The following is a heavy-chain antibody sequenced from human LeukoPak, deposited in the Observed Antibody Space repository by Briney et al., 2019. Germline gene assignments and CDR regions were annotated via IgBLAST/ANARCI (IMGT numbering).Heavy chain of an antibody. Sequence: SETLSLTCAVYGGSFSGYYWSWIRQPPGKGLEWIGEINHSGSTNYNPSLKSRVTISVDKSKNQFSLKLSSVTAADTAVYYCARDWVGSGWYYFDYWGQGTLVTVSS. CDR2: INHSGST. D-gene: IGHD6-19*01. CDR3: ARDWVGSGWYYFDY. J-gene: IGHJ4*02. V-gene: IGHV4-34*01. CDR1: GGSFSGYY.